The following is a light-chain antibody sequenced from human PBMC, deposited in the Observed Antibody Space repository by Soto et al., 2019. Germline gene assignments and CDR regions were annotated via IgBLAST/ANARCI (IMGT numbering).Light chain of an antibody. CDR2: DAS. V-gene: IGKV3-20*01. CDR3: QQYGGSPPQT. J-gene: IGKJ1*01. CDR1: QSVSSNY. Sequence: ETVLTQSPGTLSLSPGERATLSCRASQSVSSNYLAWYQQKPGQAPRLLIYDASSRVTGIPDRFSGSGSGTDSTLTISRLEPEDFAVYYCQQYGGSPPQTFGQGTKVEIK.